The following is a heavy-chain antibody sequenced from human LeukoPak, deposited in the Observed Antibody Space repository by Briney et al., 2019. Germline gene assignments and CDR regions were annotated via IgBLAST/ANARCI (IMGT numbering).Heavy chain of an antibody. CDR3: ARGGGSGSYYKRELDY. V-gene: IGHV3-7*01. J-gene: IGHJ4*02. Sequence: GGSRRLSCAASGFTLSSYAMSWVRQAPGKGLEWVANIKEDGSEKYYVNSVKGRFTISRDNAKNSLYLQMNSLRAEDTAVYYCARGGGSGSYYKRELDYWGQGTLVTVSS. CDR1: GFTLSSYA. CDR2: IKEDGSEK. D-gene: IGHD3-10*01.